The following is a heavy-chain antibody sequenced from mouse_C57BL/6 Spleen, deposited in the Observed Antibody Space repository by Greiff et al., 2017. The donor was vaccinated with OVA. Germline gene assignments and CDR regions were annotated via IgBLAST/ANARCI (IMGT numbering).Heavy chain of an antibody. Sequence: VQLVESGPGLVQPSQSLSITCTVSGFSLTSYGVHWVRQPPGKGLEWLGVIWSGGSTDYNAAFISRLSISKDNSKSQVFFKMNSLQADDTAIYYCAKGSGTWAWFAYWGQGTLVTVSA. CDR1: GFSLTSYG. CDR3: AKGSGTWAWFAY. CDR2: IWSGGST. J-gene: IGHJ3*01. D-gene: IGHD4-1*01. V-gene: IGHV2-4*01.